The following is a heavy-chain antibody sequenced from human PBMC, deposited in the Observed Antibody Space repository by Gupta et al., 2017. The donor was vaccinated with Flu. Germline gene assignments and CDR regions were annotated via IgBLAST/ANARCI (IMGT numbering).Heavy chain of an antibody. J-gene: IGHJ4*02. Sequence: QVQLVESGGGVVQPGRSLRLSCAASGFAFSSYGMHWVRQAPGKGLEWVAVIWYDGSNKYYADSVKGRFTISRDNSKNTLYLQMNSLRAEDTAVYYCARDGGGSSWYSALYYWGQGTLVTVSS. CDR3: ARDGGGSSWYSALYY. CDR2: IWYDGSNK. D-gene: IGHD6-13*01. CDR1: GFAFSSYG. V-gene: IGHV3-33*01.